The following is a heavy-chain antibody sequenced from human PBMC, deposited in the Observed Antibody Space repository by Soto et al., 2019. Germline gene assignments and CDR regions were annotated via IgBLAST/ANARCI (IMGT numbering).Heavy chain of an antibody. CDR2: IYYSGST. J-gene: IGHJ6*02. Sequence: SETLSLTCTVSGGSISSGGYYWSWIRQHPGKGLEWIGYIYYSGSTYYNPSLKSRVTISVDTSKNQFSLKLSSVTAADTAVYYCARDCRIAAVPEYYYYGMDVWGQGTTVTVSS. CDR1: GGSISSGGYY. CDR3: ARDCRIAAVPEYYYYGMDV. V-gene: IGHV4-31*03. D-gene: IGHD6-13*01.